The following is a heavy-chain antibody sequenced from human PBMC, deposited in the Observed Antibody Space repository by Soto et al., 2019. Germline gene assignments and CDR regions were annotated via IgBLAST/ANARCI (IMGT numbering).Heavy chain of an antibody. D-gene: IGHD2-2*01. Sequence: ASVKVSCKASGGTFSSYAISWVRQAPGQGLEWMGGIIPIFGTANYAQKFQGRVTITADESTSTAYMELSSLRSEDTAVYYCARGIVVVPAAILDYYYGMDVWGQGTTVTVSS. V-gene: IGHV1-69*13. CDR2: IIPIFGTA. CDR3: ARGIVVVPAAILDYYYGMDV. CDR1: GGTFSSYA. J-gene: IGHJ6*02.